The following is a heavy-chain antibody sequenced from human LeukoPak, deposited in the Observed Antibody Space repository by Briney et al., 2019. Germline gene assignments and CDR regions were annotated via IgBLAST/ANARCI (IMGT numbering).Heavy chain of an antibody. V-gene: IGHV1-18*01. J-gene: IGHJ4*02. CDR3: AREGYSGYDYIYFDY. CDR2: ISAYNGNT. Sequence: ASVKVSCKASGYTFTSYGISWVRQAPGQGLEWMGWISAYNGNTNYAQKLQGRVTMTTDTSTSTAYMELRSLRSDDTAVYYCAREGYSGYDYIYFDYWGQGTLVTVSS. CDR1: GYTFTSYG. D-gene: IGHD5-12*01.